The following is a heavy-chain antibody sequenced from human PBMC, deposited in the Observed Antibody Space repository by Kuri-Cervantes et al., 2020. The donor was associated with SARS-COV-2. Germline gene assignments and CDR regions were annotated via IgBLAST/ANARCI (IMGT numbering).Heavy chain of an antibody. D-gene: IGHD6-13*01. J-gene: IGHJ4*02. V-gene: IGHV4-34*01. Sequence: LETLSLTCAVYGGSFSGYYWSWIRQPPGKGLEWIGEINHSGSTNYNPSLKSRVTVSVDTSKNQFSLKLSSVTAADTAVYYCARAVRSGSSSWYGFDYWGQGTLVTVSS. CDR1: GGSFSGYY. CDR3: ARAVRSGSSSWYGFDY. CDR2: INHSGST.